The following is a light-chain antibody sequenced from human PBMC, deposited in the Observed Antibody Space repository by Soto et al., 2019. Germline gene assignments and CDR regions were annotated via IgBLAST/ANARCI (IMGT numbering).Light chain of an antibody. Sequence: AIRMTQSPSSLSAFVGDRVTITCRASQGMSTYLAWYQQKPGKAPKLLIYSASTLQSGVPARFSGSGSAKDFTLTISCLQSDDFATYYCQQYYSYSRTFGQGTKVDI. CDR2: SAS. CDR3: QQYYSYSRT. J-gene: IGKJ1*01. CDR1: QGMSTY. V-gene: IGKV1-8*01.